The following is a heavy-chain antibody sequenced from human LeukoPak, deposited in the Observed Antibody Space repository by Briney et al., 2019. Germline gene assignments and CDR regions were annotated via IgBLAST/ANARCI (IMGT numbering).Heavy chain of an antibody. CDR1: GYTFTSYG. J-gene: IGHJ4*02. CDR3: ARESPGEGILTGPTQSDY. Sequence: ASVKLSCKASGYTFTSYGISWVRQAPGQGLEWMGWISAYNGNTNYAQKLQGRVTMTTDTSTSTAYMELRSLRSDDTAVYYCARESPGEGILTGPTQSDYWGQGTLVTVSS. V-gene: IGHV1-18*04. D-gene: IGHD3-9*01. CDR2: ISAYNGNT.